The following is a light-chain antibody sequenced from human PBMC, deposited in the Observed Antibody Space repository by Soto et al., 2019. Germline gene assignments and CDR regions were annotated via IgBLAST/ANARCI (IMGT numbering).Light chain of an antibody. CDR2: GAS. J-gene: IGKJ1*01. CDR1: QSVSSK. Sequence: EIVMTQSPDTLSVSPGESATLSCRASQSVSSKLAWYQKTPGQAPRLLIYGASTRATGIPARFSGSESGTDFTLTISSLQSEDLAVYYCQQYRNWPPWTFGQGTKMDI. CDR3: QQYRNWPPWT. V-gene: IGKV3-15*01.